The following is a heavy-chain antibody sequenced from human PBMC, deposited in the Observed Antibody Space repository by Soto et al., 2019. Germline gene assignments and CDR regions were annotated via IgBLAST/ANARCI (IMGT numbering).Heavy chain of an antibody. J-gene: IGHJ6*03. CDR3: AGFNAVAATYYYYMDV. Sequence: WGSLRLCCAASGVTFSGYGMHRVRQAPGKGLEWVAVIWYDGSNKYYADSVKGRFTISRDNSKNTLYLQMNSLRAEDTAVYYCAGFNAVAATYYYYMDVWGEGTRVTVSS. D-gene: IGHD2-15*01. CDR1: GVTFSGYG. V-gene: IGHV3-33*01. CDR2: IWYDGSNK.